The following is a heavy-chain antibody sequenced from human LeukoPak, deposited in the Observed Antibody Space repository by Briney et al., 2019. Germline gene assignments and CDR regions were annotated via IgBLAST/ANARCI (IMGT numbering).Heavy chain of an antibody. CDR3: AREFGELFYDY. CDR1: GYTFTSYA. Sequence: ASVKVSCKASGYTFTSYAMHWVRQAPGQRLEWMGWIDAGNGNTKYSQKFQGRVTITRDTSASTAYMELSSLRSEDTAVYYCAREFGELFYDYWGQGTLVTVSS. V-gene: IGHV1-3*01. D-gene: IGHD3-10*01. J-gene: IGHJ4*02. CDR2: IDAGNGNT.